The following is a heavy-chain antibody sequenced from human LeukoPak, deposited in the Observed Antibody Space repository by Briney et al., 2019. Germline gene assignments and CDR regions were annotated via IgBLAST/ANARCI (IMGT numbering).Heavy chain of an antibody. CDR3: ARSRDYSNYLYGMDV. CDR1: GYTFPSYF. Sequence: ASVKVSCKASGYTFPSYFMHWVRQAPGQGLEWMGIINPTGGSTTYAQKFQGRVTMTGDTSTSTVYMELSSLRSDDTAVYYCARSRDYSNYLYGMDVWGQGTTVTVSS. V-gene: IGHV1-46*01. CDR2: INPTGGST. J-gene: IGHJ6*02. D-gene: IGHD4-11*01.